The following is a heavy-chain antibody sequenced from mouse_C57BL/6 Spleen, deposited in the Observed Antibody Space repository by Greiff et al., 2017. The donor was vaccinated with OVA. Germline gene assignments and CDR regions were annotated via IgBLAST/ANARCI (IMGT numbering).Heavy chain of an antibody. CDR3: ARRGNYGKEDYAMDY. CDR1: GYTFKSYG. J-gene: IGHJ4*01. Sequence: VKLQESGAELARPGASVKLSCKASGYTFKSYGISWVKQRTGQGLEWIGEIYPRSGNTYYNEKFKGKATLTADKSSSTAYMELRSLTSEDSAVYFCARRGNYGKEDYAMDYWGQGTSVTVSS. D-gene: IGHD2-1*01. V-gene: IGHV1-81*01. CDR2: IYPRSGNT.